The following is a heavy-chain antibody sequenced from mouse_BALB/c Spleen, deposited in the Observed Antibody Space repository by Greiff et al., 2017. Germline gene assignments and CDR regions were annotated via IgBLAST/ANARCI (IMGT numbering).Heavy chain of an antibody. D-gene: IGHD3-1*01. CDR2: IWWDDDK. V-gene: IGHV8-8*01. CDR3: ARMESSGYRNWFAY. CDR1: GFSLSTSGMG. J-gene: IGHJ3*01. Sequence: QVTLKESGPGILQPSQTLSLTCSFSGFSLSTSGMGVGWIRQPSGKGLEWLAHIWWDDDKYYNTALKSGLTISKDTSKNQVFLKIASVDTADTATYYCARMESSGYRNWFAYWGQGTLVTVSA.